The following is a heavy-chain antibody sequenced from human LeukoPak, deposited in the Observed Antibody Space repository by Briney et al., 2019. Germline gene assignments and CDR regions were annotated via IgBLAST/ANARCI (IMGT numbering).Heavy chain of an antibody. Sequence: GESLRLSCSASGFTFSNHFMHWVRQAPGKGLEYVSRIGPNGASTLYADSVKGRFTISRDNSKNALYLQLTSLRLEDTALYYCVKDLTGTWSFDYWGQGTLVTVSS. CDR1: GFTFSNHF. CDR2: IGPNGAST. V-gene: IGHV3-64D*06. CDR3: VKDLTGTWSFDY. D-gene: IGHD3-9*01. J-gene: IGHJ4*02.